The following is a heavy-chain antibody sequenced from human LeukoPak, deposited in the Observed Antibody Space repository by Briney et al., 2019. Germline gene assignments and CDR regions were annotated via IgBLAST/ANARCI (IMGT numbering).Heavy chain of an antibody. CDR2: FDPEDGET. J-gene: IGHJ6*02. CDR3: ATRQYKRQLVYYGMDV. Sequence: GASVKVSCKVSGYTLTELSMHWVRQAPGKGLEWMGGFDPEDGETIYAQKFQGRVTMTEDTSTDTAYMELSSLRSEDTAVYYCATRQYKRQLVYYGMDVWGQGTTVTVSS. CDR1: GYTLTELS. V-gene: IGHV1-24*01. D-gene: IGHD6-13*01.